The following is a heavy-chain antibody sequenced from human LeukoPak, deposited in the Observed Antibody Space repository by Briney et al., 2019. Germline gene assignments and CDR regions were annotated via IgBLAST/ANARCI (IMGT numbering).Heavy chain of an antibody. CDR2: INHSGST. V-gene: IGHV4-34*01. J-gene: IGHJ4*02. Sequence: SETLSLTCAVYGGSFSGYYWSWIRQPPGKGLEWIGEINHSGSTNYNPPLKSRVTISVDTSKNQFSLKLSSVTAADTAVYYCACPSGNHLYSFDYWGQGTLVTVSS. CDR3: ACPSGNHLYSFDY. CDR1: GGSFSGYY. D-gene: IGHD1-14*01.